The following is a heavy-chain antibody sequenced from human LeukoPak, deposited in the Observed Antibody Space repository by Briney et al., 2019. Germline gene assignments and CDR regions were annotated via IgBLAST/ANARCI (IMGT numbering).Heavy chain of an antibody. CDR1: GDIFSSYW. J-gene: IGHJ4*02. V-gene: IGHV5-51*01. Sequence: GASLQISGECAGDIFSSYWIGGRRELGGKGVEGMGIISPVYSHTRYTPSFQGQVTISADTSISTPYLHWRSLKASDTAMYYCARPGGDYLGGFDYWGQGTLVTVSS. D-gene: IGHD4-17*01. CDR3: ARPGGDYLGGFDY. CDR2: ISPVYSHT.